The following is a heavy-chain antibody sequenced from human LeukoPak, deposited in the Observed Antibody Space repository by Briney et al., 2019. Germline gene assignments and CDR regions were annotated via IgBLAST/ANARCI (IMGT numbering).Heavy chain of an antibody. J-gene: IGHJ6*03. D-gene: IGHD6-13*01. CDR2: MNPNSGNT. Sequence: ASVKVSCKASGYTFTSYDINWVRQATGQGLEWMGWMNPNSGNTGYAQKFQGRVTITRNTSISTAYMELSSLRSEDTAVYYCARMHSSSWYSPYCYYYMDVWGKGTTVTVSS. V-gene: IGHV1-8*03. CDR3: ARMHSSSWYSPYCYYYMDV. CDR1: GYTFTSYD.